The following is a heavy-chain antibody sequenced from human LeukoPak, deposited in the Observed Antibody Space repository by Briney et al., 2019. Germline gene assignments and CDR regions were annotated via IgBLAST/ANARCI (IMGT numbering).Heavy chain of an antibody. CDR2: ICNSGGT. Sequence: SETLSLTCTVSGDSISTYYWSWIRQPPGKGLEWIGCICNSGGTNYNPSLESRVTISVDTSKNQFSLNLSSVTAADTAVYYCAKTGRPNNSGWYRWFDPWGQGTLVTVSS. CDR1: GDSISTYY. V-gene: IGHV4-4*09. CDR3: AKTGRPNNSGWYRWFDP. D-gene: IGHD6-19*01. J-gene: IGHJ5*02.